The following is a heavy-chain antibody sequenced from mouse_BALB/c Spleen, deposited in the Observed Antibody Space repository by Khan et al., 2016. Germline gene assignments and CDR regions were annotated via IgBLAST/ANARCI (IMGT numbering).Heavy chain of an antibody. CDR2: INPDSSTI. D-gene: IGHD1-1*01. CDR1: GFDFSGYW. CDR3: ARYDYYACIDV. J-gene: IGHJ1*01. Sequence: EVKLLESGGGLVQPGGSLKLSCAASGFDFSGYWMTWVRQAPGKGLEWIGEINPDSSTINYTPSLKDKFIISRDNAKNRLFLQMSKVRSEGTALYDCARYDYYACIDVWGAGTTVTVSS. V-gene: IGHV4-1*02.